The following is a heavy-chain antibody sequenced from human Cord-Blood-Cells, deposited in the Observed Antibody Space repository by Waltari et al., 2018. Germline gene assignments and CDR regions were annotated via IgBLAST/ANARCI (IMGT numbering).Heavy chain of an antibody. CDR3: AKDFFTGSYSYYFDY. V-gene: IGHV3-23*01. D-gene: IGHD3-10*01. CDR1: GFTFSSYA. J-gene: IGHJ4*02. CDR2: ISGSGGST. Sequence: EVQLLESGGGLVQPGGSLRLSCAASGFTFSSYAMSWVRQAPGKGLEWVSAISGSGGSTYYADSVKGRCPISRDNSKNTLYLQMNSLRAEDTAVYYCAKDFFTGSYSYYFDYWGQGTLVTVSS.